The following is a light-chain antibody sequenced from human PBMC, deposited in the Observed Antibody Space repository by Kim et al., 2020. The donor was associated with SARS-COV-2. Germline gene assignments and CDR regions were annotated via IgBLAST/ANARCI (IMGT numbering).Light chain of an antibody. CDR1: NIGSKS. CDR2: YDS. CDR3: QVWDSSSDHPI. Sequence: SYELTQPPSVSVAPGKTARITCGGNNIGSKSVHWYQQKPGQAPVLVIYYDSDRPSGIPERFSGSNSGNTDTLTISRVEAGDEADYYCQVWDSSSDHPIFGGGTQLTVL. J-gene: IGLJ2*01. V-gene: IGLV3-21*04.